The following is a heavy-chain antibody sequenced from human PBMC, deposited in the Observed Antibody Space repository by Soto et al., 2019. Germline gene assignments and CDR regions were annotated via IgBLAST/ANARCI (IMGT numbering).Heavy chain of an antibody. CDR2: IYHSVST. D-gene: IGHD3-3*01. CDR3: ARAWSVYAYGGFFDY. Sequence: QLQLQESGSGLVKPSQTLSLSCVVSGGSISTDEYSWSWIRQPPGKGLEWIGFIYHSVSTYYSPSLKSRVTISVDRSKNQFSLMLSSVTAADTAVYYCARAWSVYAYGGFFDYWGQGALVTVSS. V-gene: IGHV4-30-2*01. J-gene: IGHJ4*02. CDR1: GGSISTDEYS.